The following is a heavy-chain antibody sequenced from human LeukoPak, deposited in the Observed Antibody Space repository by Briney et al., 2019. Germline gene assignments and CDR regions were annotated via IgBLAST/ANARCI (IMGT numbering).Heavy chain of an antibody. J-gene: IGHJ6*03. CDR2: ISTYNGYT. V-gene: IGHV1-18*01. D-gene: IGHD5-18*01. CDR1: GYTFNNYG. Sequence: ASVKVSCKTSGYTFNNYGISWVRQAPGQGLEWMGWISTYNGYTNYVQKFQGRVTITADESTSTAYMELSSLRSEDTAVYYCASSSGYSYGTRYMDVWGKGTTVTISS. CDR3: ASSSGYSYGTRYMDV.